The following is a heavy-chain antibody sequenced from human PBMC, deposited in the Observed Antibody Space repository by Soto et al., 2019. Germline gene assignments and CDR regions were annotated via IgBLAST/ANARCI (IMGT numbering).Heavy chain of an antibody. V-gene: IGHV4-39*01. Sequence: PSETLSLTCTVSGGSISSSSYYWGWIRQPPGKGLEWIGSIYYSGSTYYNPSLKSRVTISVDTSKNQFSLKLSSVTAADTAVYYCASEGYYGSGSYNSEDRYYYYGMDVWGQGTTVTVSS. CDR2: IYYSGST. D-gene: IGHD3-10*01. CDR3: ASEGYYGSGSYNSEDRYYYYGMDV. J-gene: IGHJ6*02. CDR1: GGSISSSSYY.